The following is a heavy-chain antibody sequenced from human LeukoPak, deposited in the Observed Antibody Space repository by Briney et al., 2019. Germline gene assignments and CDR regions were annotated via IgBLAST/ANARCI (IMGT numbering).Heavy chain of an antibody. CDR1: GGTFSSYA. CDR3: ARWGIGDLRNTFDL. J-gene: IGHJ3*01. D-gene: IGHD3-10*01. V-gene: IGHV1-69*13. CDR2: IIPIFGTA. Sequence: HWASVKVSCKASGGTFSSYAISWVRQAPGQGLEWMGGIIPIFGTANYAQKFQGRVTITADESTSTAYMELSSLRSEDTAVYYCARWGIGDLRNTFDLWGHGTMVTVSS.